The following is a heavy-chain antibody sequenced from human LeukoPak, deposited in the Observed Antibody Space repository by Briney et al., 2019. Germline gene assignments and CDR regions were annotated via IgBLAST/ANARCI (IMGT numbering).Heavy chain of an antibody. J-gene: IGHJ3*02. D-gene: IGHD4-23*01. CDR2: INHSGST. V-gene: IGHV4-34*01. CDR1: GGSFSGYY. Sequence: SETLSLTCAVYGGSFSGYYWSWIRQPPGKGLEWIGEINHSGSTNYKSSLESRVTISVDTSKNHFSLKLSSVTAADTAVYYCARGVYGGPAAFDIWGQGTMVTVSS. CDR3: ARGVYGGPAAFDI.